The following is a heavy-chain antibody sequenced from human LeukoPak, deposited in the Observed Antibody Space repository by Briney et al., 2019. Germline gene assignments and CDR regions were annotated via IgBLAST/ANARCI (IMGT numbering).Heavy chain of an antibody. CDR2: ISSSGSFI. CDR1: GFTFSAYS. J-gene: IGHJ6*02. Sequence: GGSLRLSCAASGFTFSAYSMNWVRQVPGKGLEWVSSISSSGSFIYYADSLRGRFTISRDNAKNSLYPQMDSLTVEDTAVYYCARAKYCSGAACFSYYYYGMDVWGQGTTVTVSS. CDR3: ARAKYCSGAACFSYYYYGMDV. D-gene: IGHD2-15*01. V-gene: IGHV3-21*01.